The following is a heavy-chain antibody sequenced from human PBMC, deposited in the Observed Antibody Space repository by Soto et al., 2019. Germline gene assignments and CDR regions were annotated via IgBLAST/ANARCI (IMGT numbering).Heavy chain of an antibody. D-gene: IGHD5-12*01. CDR1: GASITYGGYS. CDR2: ISHLEST. V-gene: IGHV4-30-2*01. CDR3: ARGGGYDPFDY. J-gene: IGHJ4*02. Sequence: QLQLHQSGSGLVKASQTLSLTCTLSGASITYGGYSWSWIRQPPGKDLEWLGYISHLESTFYNQSFHSRLTLSIDRSKNQFSLKLASMPVADTAVYYCARGGGYDPFDYWGQGTLVTVAS.